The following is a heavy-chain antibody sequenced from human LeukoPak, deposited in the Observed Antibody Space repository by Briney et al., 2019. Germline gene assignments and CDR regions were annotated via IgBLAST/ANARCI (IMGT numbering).Heavy chain of an antibody. CDR3: ANEVRPNDY. J-gene: IGHJ4*02. D-gene: IGHD4/OR15-4a*01. Sequence: PGGSLRLSCAASGFIFSDYFMSWIRQAPGKELEWISYISSNSKYTKYADSVKGRFTISRDNSKNTLYLQMNSLRAEDTALYFCANEVRPNDYWGRGTLVTVSS. CDR2: ISSNSKYT. CDR1: GFIFSDYF. V-gene: IGHV3-11*03.